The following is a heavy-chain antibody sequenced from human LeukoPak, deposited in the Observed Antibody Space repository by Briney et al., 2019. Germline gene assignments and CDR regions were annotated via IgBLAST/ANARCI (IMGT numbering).Heavy chain of an antibody. D-gene: IGHD3-10*01. V-gene: IGHV4-34*01. CDR2: INHSGST. CDR3: ARVSGNYGSGSYLDY. CDR1: GGSFSGYY. J-gene: IGHJ4*02. Sequence: SETLSLTRAVYGGSFSGYYWSWIRQPPGKGLEWMGEINHSGSTNYNPSLKSRVTISVDTSKNQFSPKLSSVTAADAAVYYCARVSGNYGSGSYLDYWGQGTLVTVSS.